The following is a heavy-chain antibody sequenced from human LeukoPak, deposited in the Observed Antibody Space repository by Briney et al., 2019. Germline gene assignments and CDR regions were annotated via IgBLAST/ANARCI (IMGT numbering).Heavy chain of an antibody. J-gene: IGHJ4*02. V-gene: IGHV3-53*01. Sequence: PGGSLRLSCAASGFTVSNNYVSWVRQAPGKGLEWVSVIYSGGSTYYADSVKGRFTVSRDNAKNSLYLQMNSLRADDTAIYYCARDGYGANSADFWGQGTLVTVSS. CDR1: GFTVSNNY. CDR2: IYSGGST. D-gene: IGHD4-23*01. CDR3: ARDGYGANSADF.